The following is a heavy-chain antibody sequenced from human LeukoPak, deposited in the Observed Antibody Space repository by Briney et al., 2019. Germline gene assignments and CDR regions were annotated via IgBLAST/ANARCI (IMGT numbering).Heavy chain of an antibody. Sequence: PGGSLRLSCAASGFTFDDYAMHWVRQTPGKGLEWVSGISWNSGSIGYADSVKGRFTISRDNAKNSLYLQMNSLRAEDMALYYCAKDIAAAGDGCFDYWGQGTLVTVSS. CDR3: AKDIAAAGDGCFDY. J-gene: IGHJ4*02. CDR2: ISWNSGSI. D-gene: IGHD6-13*01. V-gene: IGHV3-9*03. CDR1: GFTFDDYA.